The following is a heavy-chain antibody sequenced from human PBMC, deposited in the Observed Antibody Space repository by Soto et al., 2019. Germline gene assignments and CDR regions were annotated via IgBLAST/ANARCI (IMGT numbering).Heavy chain of an antibody. CDR3: ARAMYSSGFYYYYGMDV. J-gene: IGHJ6*02. Sequence: GASVKVSCKASGYTFTSYDINWVRQATGQGLEWMGWMNPNSGNTGYAQKFQGRVTMTRNTSISTAYMELSSLRSEDTAVYYCARAMYSSGFYYYYGMDVWGQGTTVTVSS. D-gene: IGHD6-19*01. V-gene: IGHV1-8*01. CDR2: MNPNSGNT. CDR1: GYTFTSYD.